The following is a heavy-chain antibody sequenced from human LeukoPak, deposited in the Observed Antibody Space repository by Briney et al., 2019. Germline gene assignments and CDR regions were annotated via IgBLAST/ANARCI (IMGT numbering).Heavy chain of an antibody. CDR1: GGSVTDYY. J-gene: IGHJ4*02. Sequence: SETLSLTCTVSGGSVTDYYWSWIRQSPGKGLEWIGYIYYTGTSYNPSLKSRVTMSVDTSNNRFSLKLSSVTAADTALYYCARGGWAALDYWGQGTLVTVSS. D-gene: IGHD2-15*01. CDR3: ARGGWAALDY. CDR2: IYYTGT. V-gene: IGHV4-59*02.